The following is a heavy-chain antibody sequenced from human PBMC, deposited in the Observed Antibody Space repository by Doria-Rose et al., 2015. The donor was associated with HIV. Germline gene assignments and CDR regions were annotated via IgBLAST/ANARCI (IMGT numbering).Heavy chain of an antibody. Sequence: QVQLQESGRGLVKPSQTLSLTCTVSGGSISSGGYYWSWIRQHPGKGLEWIGYIYYSGSTYYNPSLTSQVTMSVDTSKNQFSLKLTSVTAADTAVYYCAGDRARRNWFHPWGQGTLVTVSS. CDR2: IYYSGST. D-gene: IGHD2-15*01. V-gene: IGHV4-31*01. CDR1: GGSISSGGYY. J-gene: IGHJ5*02. CDR3: AGDRARRNWFHP.